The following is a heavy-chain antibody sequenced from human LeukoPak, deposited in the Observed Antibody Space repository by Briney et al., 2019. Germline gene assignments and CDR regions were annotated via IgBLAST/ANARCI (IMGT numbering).Heavy chain of an antibody. CDR2: INHSGST. Sequence: SETLSLTCAVYGGSFSGYYWSWLRQPPGKGLEWIGEINHSGSTNYNPSLKSRVTISVDTSKNQFSLKLSSVTAADTAVYYCARTSTIFNWFDPWGQGTLVTVSS. CDR3: ARTSTIFNWFDP. CDR1: GGSFSGYY. J-gene: IGHJ5*02. V-gene: IGHV4-34*01. D-gene: IGHD3-9*01.